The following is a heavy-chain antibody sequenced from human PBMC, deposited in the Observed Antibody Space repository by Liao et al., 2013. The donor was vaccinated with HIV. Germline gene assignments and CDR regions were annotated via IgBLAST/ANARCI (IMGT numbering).Heavy chain of an antibody. CDR3: ARVASIAVAGTVPYYYYMDV. J-gene: IGHJ6*03. V-gene: IGHV4-4*07. CDR2: IYTSGST. CDR1: GDSISNYY. Sequence: QVQLQESGPGLVKPSETLSLTCTVSGDSISNYYWNWIRQPAGKGLEWIGRIYTSGSTNYNPSLKSRVTMSVDTSKNQFSLKLSSVTAADTAVYYCARVASIAVAGTVPYYYYMDVWGKGTTVTVSS. D-gene: IGHD6-19*01.